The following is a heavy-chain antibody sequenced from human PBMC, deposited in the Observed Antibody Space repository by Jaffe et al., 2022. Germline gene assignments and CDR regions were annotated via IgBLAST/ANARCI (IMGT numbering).Heavy chain of an antibody. J-gene: IGHJ6*03. CDR1: GGTFSSYA. D-gene: IGHD3-10*01. CDR2: IIPIFGTA. V-gene: IGHV1-69*01. Sequence: QVQLVQSGAEVKKPGSSVKVSCKASGGTFSSYAISWVRQAPGQGLEWMGGIIPIFGTANYAQKFQGRVTITADESTSTAYMELSSLRSEDTAVYYCARVRYYYGSGKNYYYYYYMDVWGKGTTVTVSS. CDR3: ARVRYYYGSGKNYYYYYYMDV.